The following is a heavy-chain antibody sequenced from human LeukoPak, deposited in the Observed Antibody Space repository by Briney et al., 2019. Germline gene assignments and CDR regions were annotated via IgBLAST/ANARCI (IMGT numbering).Heavy chain of an antibody. D-gene: IGHD6-13*01. V-gene: IGHV1-69*13. Sequence: SVKVSCTASGGTFNSYSITWVRQAPGQGLEWMGGIIPIFGTANYAQKFQGRVTITADESTSTAYMELSSLRSEDTAVYYCARDRKGYSSSWYSNWFDPWGQGTLVTVSS. CDR2: IIPIFGTA. CDR1: GGTFNSYS. J-gene: IGHJ5*02. CDR3: ARDRKGYSSSWYSNWFDP.